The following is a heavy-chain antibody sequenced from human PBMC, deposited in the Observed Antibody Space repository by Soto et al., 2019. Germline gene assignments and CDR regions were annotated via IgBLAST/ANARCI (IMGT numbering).Heavy chain of an antibody. V-gene: IGHV3-30-3*01. CDR1: GFTFSTHA. CDR2: ISYDGSNK. D-gene: IGHD3-22*01. Sequence: QVQLVESGGGVVQPGRSLRLSCAASGFTFSTHAMHWVRQAPAKGLEWVAVISYDGSNKYYADSVKGRFTISRDNSKNTPYLQMNSLRAEDTALYYCARDLSCSGYSSAAFDIWGQGTMVTVSS. CDR3: ARDLSCSGYSSAAFDI. J-gene: IGHJ3*02.